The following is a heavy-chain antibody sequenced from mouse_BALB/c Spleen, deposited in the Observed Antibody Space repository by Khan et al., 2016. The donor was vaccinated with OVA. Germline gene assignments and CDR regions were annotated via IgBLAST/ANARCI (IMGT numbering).Heavy chain of an antibody. Sequence: EVKLLESGGGLVQPGGSLKLSCAASGFDFSRYWMSWVRQAPGKGLEWIGEINPDSSTINYTPYLKDKFIISRDNAKNTLYLQMSKVRSEDTAVYYCARRWDYYGSSPAWFAYWGQRTLVTVSA. CDR2: INPDSSTI. V-gene: IGHV4-1*02. J-gene: IGHJ3*01. D-gene: IGHD1-1*01. CDR1: GFDFSRYW. CDR3: ARRWDYYGSSPAWFAY.